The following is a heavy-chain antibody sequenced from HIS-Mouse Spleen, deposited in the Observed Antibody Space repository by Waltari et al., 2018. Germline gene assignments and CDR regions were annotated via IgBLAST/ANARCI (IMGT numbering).Heavy chain of an antibody. V-gene: IGHV2-70*15. CDR1: GFSLSPSGMC. CDR3: ARIAEGYSSGWYAFDY. J-gene: IGHJ4*02. D-gene: IGHD6-19*01. Sequence: QVTLRESGPALVKPTQTLTLTCTFSGFSLSPSGMCVSWIRQPPGKALEWLARLDWDDDKYYSTSLKTRLTISKDTSKNQVVLKMTNMDPVDTATYYCARIAEGYSSGWYAFDYWGQGTLVTVSS. CDR2: LDWDDDK.